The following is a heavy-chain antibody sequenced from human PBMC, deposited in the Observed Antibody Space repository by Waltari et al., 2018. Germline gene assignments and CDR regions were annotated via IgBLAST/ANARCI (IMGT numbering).Heavy chain of an antibody. CDR3: ARDSPILTF. Sequence: QLLESGGGLVQPGGSLRLSCAASGFTFSNHAMSWVRQAPGKGLEWVSAISPSDESTYLVDSVKGRFTMSRDKSKNTLYLQMSSLRAEDTAIYCCARDSPILTFWGQGTLVAVSS. CDR2: ISPSDEST. V-gene: IGHV3-23*01. CDR1: GFTFSNHA. J-gene: IGHJ4*02. D-gene: IGHD3-3*01.